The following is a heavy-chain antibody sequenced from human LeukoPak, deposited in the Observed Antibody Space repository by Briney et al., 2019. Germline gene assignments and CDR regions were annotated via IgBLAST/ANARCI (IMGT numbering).Heavy chain of an antibody. V-gene: IGHV4-39*01. CDR1: GGSISSSSYY. Sequence: SETLSLTCTVSGGSISSSSYYWGWIRQPPGKGLEWIGSIYYSGSTYYNPSLKGRVTISVDTSKNQFSLKLSSVTAADTAVYYCARMVVATIPHFDYWGQGTLVTVSS. D-gene: IGHD5-12*01. CDR3: ARMVVATIPHFDY. CDR2: IYYSGST. J-gene: IGHJ4*02.